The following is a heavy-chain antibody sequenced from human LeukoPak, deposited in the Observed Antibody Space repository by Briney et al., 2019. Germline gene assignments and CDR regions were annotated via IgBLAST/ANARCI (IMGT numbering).Heavy chain of an antibody. J-gene: IGHJ6*03. D-gene: IGHD3-10*01. CDR1: GFSFSGYD. CDR3: ARARGYYYMDV. V-gene: IGHV3-13*01. Sequence: GGSLRLSCAAPGFSFSGYDMHWVRQLTGKGLEWVSAIGVAGDTYYPGSVKGRFTISRENDKNSLYLQMNSLRAGDTAVYYCARARGYYYMDVWGKGTTVIVSS. CDR2: IGVAGDT.